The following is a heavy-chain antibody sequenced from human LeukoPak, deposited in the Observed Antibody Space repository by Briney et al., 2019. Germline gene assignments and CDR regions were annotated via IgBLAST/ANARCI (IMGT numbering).Heavy chain of an antibody. Sequence: PGGSLRLSCAASGFTFSSYAMSWVRQAPGKGLEWVSAISGSGGSTYYADSVKGRFTISRDNSKNMLYLQMNSLRAEDTAVYYCAKDSSGYYWPAAYYFDYWGQGTLVTVSS. J-gene: IGHJ4*02. CDR2: ISGSGGST. D-gene: IGHD3-22*01. V-gene: IGHV3-23*01. CDR1: GFTFSSYA. CDR3: AKDSSGYYWPAAYYFDY.